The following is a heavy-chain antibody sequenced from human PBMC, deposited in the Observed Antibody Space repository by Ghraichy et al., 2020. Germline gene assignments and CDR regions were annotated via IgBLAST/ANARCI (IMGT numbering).Heavy chain of an antibody. CDR3: AKATYSSGRYSG. D-gene: IGHD6-19*01. CDR1: GFTFSSYA. V-gene: IGHV3-23*01. CDR2: ISGSGGST. J-gene: IGHJ1*01. Sequence: GGSLRLSCAASGFTFSSYAMSWVRQAPGKGLEWVSAISGSGGSTYYADSVKCRFTISRDNSKNTLYLQMNNLRAEDTDVYYCAKATYSSGRYSGWGQAPWSPFPQ.